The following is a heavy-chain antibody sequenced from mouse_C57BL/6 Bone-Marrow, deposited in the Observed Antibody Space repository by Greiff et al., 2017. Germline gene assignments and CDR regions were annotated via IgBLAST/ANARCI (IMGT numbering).Heavy chain of an antibody. CDR2: IRSKSNNYAT. Sequence: GGGLVQPKGSLKLSCAASGFSFNTYAMNWVRPAPGKGLEWVARIRSKSNNYATYYADSVKDRFTSSRDDSESMLYLQMNNMKTEDTAVYYCVGHLGGFAYWGQGTLVTVSA. J-gene: IGHJ3*01. CDR3: VGHLGGFAY. D-gene: IGHD4-1*01. V-gene: IGHV10-1*01. CDR1: GFSFNTYA.